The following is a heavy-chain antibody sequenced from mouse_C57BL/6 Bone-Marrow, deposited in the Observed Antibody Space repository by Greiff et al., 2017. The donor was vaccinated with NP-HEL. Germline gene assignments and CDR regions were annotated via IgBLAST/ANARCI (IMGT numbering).Heavy chain of an antibody. CDR2: IWSGGST. CDR1: GFSLTSYG. V-gene: IGHV2-2*01. Sequence: VQLQQSGPGIVQPSQSLSITCTVSGFSLTSYGVHWVRQSPGKGLEWLGVIWSGGSTDYNAAFISRLSISKDNSKSQVFFKMNSLQADDTAIYYCARNFYYGNYYAMDYWGQGTSVTVSS. CDR3: ARNFYYGNYYAMDY. J-gene: IGHJ4*01. D-gene: IGHD2-1*01.